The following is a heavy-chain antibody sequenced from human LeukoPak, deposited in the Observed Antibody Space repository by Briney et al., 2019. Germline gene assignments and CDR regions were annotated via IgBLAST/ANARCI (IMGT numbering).Heavy chain of an antibody. J-gene: IGHJ4*02. Sequence: KPSETLSLTCTVSGGSISSSSYYWGWIRQPPGKGLEWIGSIYYSGSTYYNPSLKSRVTISVDTSKNQFSLKLSSVTAADTAVYYCARAKGDYYGSGSYYIDYWGQGTLVTVSS. D-gene: IGHD3-10*01. CDR1: GGSISSSSYY. CDR2: IYYSGST. V-gene: IGHV4-39*07. CDR3: ARAKGDYYGSGSYYIDY.